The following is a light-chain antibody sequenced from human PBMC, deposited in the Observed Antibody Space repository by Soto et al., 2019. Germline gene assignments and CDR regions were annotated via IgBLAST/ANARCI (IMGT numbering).Light chain of an antibody. V-gene: IGKV3-20*01. CDR3: QQYDSSLRT. CDR2: GAS. CDR1: QSISSSN. J-gene: IGKJ4*01. Sequence: EIVLTQSPGTLSLSPGERATLSCRASQSISSSNLAWYQQKPGQAPRLLIYGASSRATGIPDRFSGSGSGTDFTLTISRLEPEDFVVYYCQQYDSSLRTFGGGTNVEIK.